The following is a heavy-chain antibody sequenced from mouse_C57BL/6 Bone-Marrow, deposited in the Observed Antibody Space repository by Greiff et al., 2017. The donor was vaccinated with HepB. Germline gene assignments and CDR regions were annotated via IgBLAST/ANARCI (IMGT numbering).Heavy chain of an antibody. J-gene: IGHJ4*01. V-gene: IGHV5-4*01. Sequence: EVQGVESGGGLVKPGGSLKLSCAASGFTFSSYAMSWVRQTPEKRLEWVATISDGGSYTYYPDNVKGRFTISRDNAKNNLYLQMSHLKSEDTAMYYCARDGGDYDDLYYAMDYWGQGTSVTVSS. CDR3: ARDGGDYDDLYYAMDY. CDR2: ISDGGSYT. CDR1: GFTFSSYA. D-gene: IGHD2-4*01.